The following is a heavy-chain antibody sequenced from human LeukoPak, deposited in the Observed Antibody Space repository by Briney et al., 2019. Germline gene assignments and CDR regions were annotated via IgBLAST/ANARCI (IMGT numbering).Heavy chain of an antibody. V-gene: IGHV3-23*01. CDR1: GFTFSSYA. Sequence: GGSLRLSCAASGFTFSSYAMSWVRQAPGKGLEWVSAISGSGGSTYSADSVKGRFTISRDNSKTSLYLQLNSLRVDDTAIYYCAKDHPATGHYLDSWGQGSLVTVSS. CDR2: ISGSGGST. J-gene: IGHJ4*02. D-gene: IGHD3-9*01. CDR3: AKDHPATGHYLDS.